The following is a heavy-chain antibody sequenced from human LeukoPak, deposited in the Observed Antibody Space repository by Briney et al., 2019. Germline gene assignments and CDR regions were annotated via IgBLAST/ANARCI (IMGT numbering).Heavy chain of an antibody. D-gene: IGHD3-3*01. CDR3: AADFGDFWSGYFDY. CDR1: GGTFSSHA. V-gene: IGHV1-69*13. CDR2: IIPIFGTA. J-gene: IGHJ4*02. Sequence: ASVTVSCKASGGTFSSHAISWVRQAPGQGLEWMGGIIPIFGTANYAQKFQGRVTITADESTSTAYMELSSLRSEDTAVYYCAADFGDFWSGYFDYWGQGTLVTVSS.